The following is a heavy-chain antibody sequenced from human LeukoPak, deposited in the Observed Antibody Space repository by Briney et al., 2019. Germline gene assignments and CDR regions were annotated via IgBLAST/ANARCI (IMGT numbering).Heavy chain of an antibody. D-gene: IGHD6-25*01. CDR2: ISSSSSYI. CDR3: ARDRLLDY. CDR1: GFTIRSYS. J-gene: IGHJ4*02. Sequence: PGGSLRLSCAASGFTIRSYSMIWVRQAPGKGLEWVSSISSSSSYIYYADSVNGRSTISNDNAKNSLNLQMNSLRAEDTAVYYCARDRLLDYWGQGTLVTVSS. V-gene: IGHV3-21*01.